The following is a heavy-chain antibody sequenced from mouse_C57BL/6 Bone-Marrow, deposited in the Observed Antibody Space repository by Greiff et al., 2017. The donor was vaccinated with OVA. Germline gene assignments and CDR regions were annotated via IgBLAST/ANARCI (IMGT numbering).Heavy chain of an antibody. CDR2: ISDGGSYT. V-gene: IGHV5-4*01. CDR3: ARFPLASYAMDY. D-gene: IGHD6-1*01. CDR1: GFTFSSYA. Sequence: EVQRVESGGGLVKPGGSLKLSCAASGFTFSSYAMSWVRQTPEKRLEWVATISDGGSYTYYPDNVKGRFTIARDNAKNNLYLQMSHLKSEDTAMYYCARFPLASYAMDYWGQGTSVTVSS. J-gene: IGHJ4*01.